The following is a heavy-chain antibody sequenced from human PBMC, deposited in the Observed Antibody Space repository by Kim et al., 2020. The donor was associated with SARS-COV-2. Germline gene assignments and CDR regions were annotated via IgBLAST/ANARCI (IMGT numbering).Heavy chain of an antibody. V-gene: IGHV1-69*13. J-gene: IGHJ4*02. D-gene: IGHD3-9*01. Sequence: SVKVSCKASGGTFSSYAISWVRQPPGQGLEWMGGIISILGTAIYAQKLQGRVTITADESTSTAYMELSSLRSEDTAVYYCARGPYYDILAGSIFDYWGQGTLVTVSS. CDR2: IISILGTA. CDR3: ARGPYYDILAGSIFDY. CDR1: GGTFSSYA.